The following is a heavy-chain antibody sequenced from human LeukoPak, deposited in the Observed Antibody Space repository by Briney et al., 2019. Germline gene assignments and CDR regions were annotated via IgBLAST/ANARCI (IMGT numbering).Heavy chain of an antibody. CDR2: IYYSGST. D-gene: IGHD4-17*01. CDR1: GGSISSGGYY. V-gene: IGHV4-31*03. Sequence: PSQTLSLTCTVSGGSISSGGYYWSWIRQHPGEGLEWIGYIYYSGSTYYNPSLKSRVTISVDTSKNQFSLKLSSVTAADTAVYYCARAATTVTTYSYYYYGMDVWGQGTTVTVSS. CDR3: ARAATTVTTYSYYYYGMDV. J-gene: IGHJ6*02.